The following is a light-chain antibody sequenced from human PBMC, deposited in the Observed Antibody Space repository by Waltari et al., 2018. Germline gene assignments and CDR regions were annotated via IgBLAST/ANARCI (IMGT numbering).Light chain of an antibody. V-gene: IGKV2-28*01. CDR1: RSLLRNSEYMY. CDR3: MQALQFIT. J-gene: IGKJ5*01. CDR2: MGS. Sequence: DIVMTQSPLSLSVTPGEPASISCRSSRSLLRNSEYMYLEWYLQTPVQSPQLRFYMGSNRASGVPDRVSGSGSGTDFTLKNSRVGAEDVGVYYCMQALQFITFGQGTRLEIK.